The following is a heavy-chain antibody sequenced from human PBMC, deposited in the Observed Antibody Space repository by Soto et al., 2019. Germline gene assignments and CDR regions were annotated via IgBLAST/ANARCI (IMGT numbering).Heavy chain of an antibody. CDR2: INHSGST. CDR1: GGSFSGYY. J-gene: IGHJ6*02. V-gene: IGHV4-34*01. D-gene: IGHD2-2*01. CDR3: ARDRHCSSTSCSRYYYYYGMDV. Sequence: SETLSLTCAVYGGSFSGYYWIWIRQPPGKGLEWIGEINHSGSTNYNPSLKSRVTISVDTSKNQFSLKLSSVTAADTAVYYCARDRHCSSTSCSRYYYYYGMDVWGQGTTVTVSS.